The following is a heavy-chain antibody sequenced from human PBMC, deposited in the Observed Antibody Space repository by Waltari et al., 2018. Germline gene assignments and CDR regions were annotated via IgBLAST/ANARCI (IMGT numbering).Heavy chain of an antibody. CDR2: ITSDGSST. V-gene: IGHV3-74*01. CDR3: ARSPDWGSVRFDY. D-gene: IGHD7-27*01. J-gene: IGHJ4*02. CDR1: GFSFSNYW. Sequence: EVQLVESGGGLVQPGGSLRLSCAASGFSFSNYWMHWVGQAPGKGLVWVSSITSDGSSTNYADSVKGRFTISRDNAKNTLYLQMNSLRAEDTAVYYCARSPDWGSVRFDYWGQGTLVTVSS.